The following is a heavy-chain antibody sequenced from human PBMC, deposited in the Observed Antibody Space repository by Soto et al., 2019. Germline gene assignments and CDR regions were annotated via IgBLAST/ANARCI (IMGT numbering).Heavy chain of an antibody. V-gene: IGHV1-69*17. CDR2: IIPIIGVT. D-gene: IGHD3-16*01. J-gene: IGHJ4*02. CDR3: ARESLGAKGDDH. CDR1: GDTFNSYV. Sequence: QVQLVQSGAEVKRPGSSVKVSCESSGDTFNSYVISWVRQAPGQGLEWMGGIIPIIGVTYYAQKFQGRVTISALSSTGTAYMELTNLGFEDTAPYYCARESLGAKGDDHWGQGTLVTVSS.